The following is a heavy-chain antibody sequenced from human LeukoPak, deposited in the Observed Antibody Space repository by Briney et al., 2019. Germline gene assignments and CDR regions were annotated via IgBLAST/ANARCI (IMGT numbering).Heavy chain of an antibody. V-gene: IGHV1-2*02. CDR1: GYTFTGYY. J-gene: IGHJ4*02. CDR2: INPNSGGT. CDR3: ARGDDFLTGYYSPFYFDY. Sequence: ASLKVSCKASGYTFTGYYMHWVRQAPGQGLEWMGWINPNSGGTDYAQKFQGRVTMTRDTSISTAYMELSRLRSDDTALYYCARGDDFLTGYYSPFYFDYWGQGTLVTVSS. D-gene: IGHD3-9*01.